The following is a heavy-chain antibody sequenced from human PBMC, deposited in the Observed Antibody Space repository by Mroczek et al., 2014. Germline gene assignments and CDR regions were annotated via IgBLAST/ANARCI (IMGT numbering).Heavy chain of an antibody. Sequence: VQLVQSGAEVKKPGASVKVSCKASGYTFTSYGISWVRQAPGQGLEWMGWISAYNGNTNYAQKLQGRVTMTTDTSTSTAYMELRSLRSDDTAVYYCHASPYSSGWWAKNQDFDYWGQGTLVTVSS. D-gene: IGHD6-19*01. J-gene: IGHJ4*02. CDR3: HASPYSSGWWAKNQDFDY. V-gene: IGHV1-18*01. CDR1: GYTFTSYG. CDR2: ISAYNGNT.